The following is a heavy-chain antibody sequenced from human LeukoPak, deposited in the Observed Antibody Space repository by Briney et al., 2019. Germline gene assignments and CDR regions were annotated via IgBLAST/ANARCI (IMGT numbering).Heavy chain of an antibody. V-gene: IGHV4-30-4*01. CDR1: ARSISSGDYY. CDR3: ARDSEIVGFDY. J-gene: IGHJ4*02. D-gene: IGHD3-22*01. CDR2: IYYSRST. Sequence: SQTLSLTCTLSARSISSGDYYCSWIRQPPGKGLEWIGFIYYSRSTYYNPSLKSRVTISVDTSKNQCSLKLSSVTAADTAVYYCARDSEIVGFDYWGQGTLVTVSS.